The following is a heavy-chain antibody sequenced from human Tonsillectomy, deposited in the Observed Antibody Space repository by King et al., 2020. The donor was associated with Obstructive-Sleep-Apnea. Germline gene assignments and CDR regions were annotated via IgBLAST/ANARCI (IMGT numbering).Heavy chain of an antibody. Sequence: QVQLQQWGAGLLKPSETLSLTCAVYGGSFSGYYWSWIRQPPGKGLEWIGEINHSGSTNYNPSLKSQVTISVDTSKNQFSLKLSSVTAADTAVYYCARGLGSGYDPWDYWGQGTLVTVSS. V-gene: IGHV4-34*01. D-gene: IGHD5-12*01. CDR3: ARGLGSGYDPWDY. J-gene: IGHJ4*02. CDR2: INHSGST. CDR1: GGSFSGYY.